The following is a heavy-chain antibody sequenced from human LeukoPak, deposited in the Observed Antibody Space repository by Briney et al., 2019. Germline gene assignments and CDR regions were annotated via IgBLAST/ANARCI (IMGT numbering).Heavy chain of an antibody. CDR1: AFNFNNYW. Sequence: GGSLRLSCAGSAFNFNNYWMSWLRQAPGKGLEWIANIKDDGSEEYYVDSVKGRFTIARDNAYNSLYLQMNSLRAEDTAVYYCAKVGQWPKYFDYWGQGTLVTVSS. D-gene: IGHD6-19*01. V-gene: IGHV3-7*03. CDR3: AKVGQWPKYFDY. CDR2: IKDDGSEE. J-gene: IGHJ4*02.